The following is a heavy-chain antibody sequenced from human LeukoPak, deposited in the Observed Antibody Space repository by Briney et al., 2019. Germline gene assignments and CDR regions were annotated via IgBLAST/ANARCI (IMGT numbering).Heavy chain of an antibody. J-gene: IGHJ3*02. CDR3: ASTPQDYDILTGPERGAFDI. V-gene: IGHV4-39*01. CDR1: GGSISSGSYY. CDR2: IYYSGST. Sequence: PSETLSLTCTVSGGSISSGSYYWSWIRQPAGKGLEWIGSIYYSGSTYYNPSLKSRVTISVDTSKNQFSLKLSSVTAADTAVYYCASTPQDYDILTGPERGAFDIWGQGTMVTVSS. D-gene: IGHD3-9*01.